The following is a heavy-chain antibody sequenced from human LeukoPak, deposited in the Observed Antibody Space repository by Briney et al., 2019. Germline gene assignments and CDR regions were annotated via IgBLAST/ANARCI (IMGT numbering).Heavy chain of an antibody. V-gene: IGHV1-69*01. CDR2: IIPIFGTA. Sequence: SVKVSCKASGGTFSSYAISWVRQAPGQGLGWMGGIIPIFGTANYAQKFQGRVTITADESTSTAYMELSSLRSEDTAVYYCARGVVVVPAAMYYFDYWGQGTLVTVSS. CDR1: GGTFSSYA. CDR3: ARGVVVVPAAMYYFDY. J-gene: IGHJ4*02. D-gene: IGHD2-2*01.